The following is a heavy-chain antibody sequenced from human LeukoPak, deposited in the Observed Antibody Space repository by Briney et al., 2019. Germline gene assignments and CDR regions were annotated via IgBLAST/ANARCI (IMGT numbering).Heavy chain of an antibody. CDR2: IYYSGST. J-gene: IGHJ4*02. CDR1: GGSISSGGYY. D-gene: IGHD3-22*01. CDR3: ARMYHYDRSGYYSFDY. V-gene: IGHV4-31*03. Sequence: PSQTLSLTCTVSGGSISSGGYYWSWIRQHPGKGLEWIGYIYYSGSTYYNPSLKSRVTISVDTSKNQFSLKLSSVTAADTAVYYCARMYHYDRSGYYSFDYWGQGTLVTVSS.